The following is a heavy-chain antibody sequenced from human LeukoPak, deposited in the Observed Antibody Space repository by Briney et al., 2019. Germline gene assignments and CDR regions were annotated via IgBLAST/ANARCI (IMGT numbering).Heavy chain of an antibody. CDR1: GYTFTSYG. J-gene: IGHJ5*02. CDR2: IIPNFGTA. D-gene: IGHD2-2*01. CDR3: ARDTRHRYCSSAICYRGWFDP. Sequence: ASVKVSCKASGYTFTSYGISWVRQAPGQGLEWMGGIIPNFGTAYYAQKFQGRVTITADESTTTAYMELSSLRSEDTAVYYCARDTRHRYCSSAICYRGWFDPWGQGTLVTVSS. V-gene: IGHV1-69*13.